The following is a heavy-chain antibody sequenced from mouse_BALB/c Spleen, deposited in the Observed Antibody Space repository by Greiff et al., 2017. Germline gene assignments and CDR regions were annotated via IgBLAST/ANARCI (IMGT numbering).Heavy chain of an antibody. CDR1: GFTFSSFG. J-gene: IGHJ4*01. CDR2: ISSGSSTI. V-gene: IGHV5-17*02. D-gene: IGHD2-1*01. CDR3: ARTIYYGNYGYAMDY. Sequence: EVKLAEFGGGLVQPGGSRKLSCAASGFTFSSFGMHWVRQAPEKGLEWVAYISSGSSTIYYADTVKGRFTISRDNPKNTLFLQMTSLRSEDTAMYYCARTIYYGNYGYAMDYWGQGTSVTVSS.